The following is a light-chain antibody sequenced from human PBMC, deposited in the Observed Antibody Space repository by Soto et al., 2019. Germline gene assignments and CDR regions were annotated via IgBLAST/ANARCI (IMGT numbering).Light chain of an antibody. CDR2: GAS. CDR3: QQYTGPPTT. J-gene: IGKJ5*01. V-gene: IGKV3-15*01. Sequence: ETVMTHSPATLSVSPCERATLSFRASQSVRSELAWYQQKPGQGPRLLIYGASTRPTGIPAKISGSGSGTEFTLTISSLQPEDSAVYFCQQYTGPPTTFGQGTRLEIK. CDR1: QSVRSE.